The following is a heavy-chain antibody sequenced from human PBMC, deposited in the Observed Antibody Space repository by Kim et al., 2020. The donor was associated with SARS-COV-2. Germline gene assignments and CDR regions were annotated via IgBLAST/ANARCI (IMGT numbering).Heavy chain of an antibody. V-gene: IGHV3-30*09. J-gene: IGHJ4*02. Sequence: GGSLRLSCAASGFTFSTYAMHWVRQAPGKGLEWVAVISSDGSNKYYADSVKGRFALSRDNSKNTLHLEMNSLRPEDTAVYFCASNGDNSGYYFDYWGQGTLVTVSS. CDR2: ISSDGSNK. CDR1: GFTFSTYA. D-gene: IGHD3-22*01. CDR3: ASNGDNSGYYFDY.